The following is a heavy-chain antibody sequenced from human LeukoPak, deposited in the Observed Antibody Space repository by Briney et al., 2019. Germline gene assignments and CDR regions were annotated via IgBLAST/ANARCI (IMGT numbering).Heavy chain of an antibody. CDR1: GYTFTGYY. CDR3: ARDFPYSSGWYYFDY. Sequence: ASVKVSCKASGYTFTGYYMHWVRQAPGQGLEWMGWINPNSGGTNYAQKFQGRVTMTRDTSISTAYMGLSRLRSDDTAVYYCARDFPYSSGWYYFDYWGQGTLVTVSS. CDR2: INPNSGGT. J-gene: IGHJ4*02. D-gene: IGHD6-19*01. V-gene: IGHV1-2*02.